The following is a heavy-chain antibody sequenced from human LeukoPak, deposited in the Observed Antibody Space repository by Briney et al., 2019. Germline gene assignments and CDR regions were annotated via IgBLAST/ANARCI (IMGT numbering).Heavy chain of an antibody. V-gene: IGHV3-21*01. CDR1: GFTFSSYS. D-gene: IGHD1-26*01. CDR3: ARSWGADAFDI. J-gene: IGHJ3*02. Sequence: KTGGSLRLSCAASGFTFSSYSMNWVRQAPGKGLEWVSSISSSSSYIYYADSLKGRFTISRDNAKNSLYLQMNSLRAEDTAVYYCARSWGADAFDIWGQGTMVTVSS. CDR2: ISSSSSYI.